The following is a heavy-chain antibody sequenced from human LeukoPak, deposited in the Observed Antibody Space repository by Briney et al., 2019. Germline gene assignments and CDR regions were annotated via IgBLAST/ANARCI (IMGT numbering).Heavy chain of an antibody. Sequence: PGGSLRLSCAASGFTFSSYSMNWVRQAPGKGLEWVSSISSSSSYIYYADSVKGRFTISRDNAKNSLYLQMNSLRAEDTAVYYCARDTAMVVIDKFDYWGQGTLVTVSS. V-gene: IGHV3-21*01. CDR1: GFTFSSYS. CDR2: ISSSSSYI. J-gene: IGHJ4*02. CDR3: ARDTAMVVIDKFDY. D-gene: IGHD5-18*01.